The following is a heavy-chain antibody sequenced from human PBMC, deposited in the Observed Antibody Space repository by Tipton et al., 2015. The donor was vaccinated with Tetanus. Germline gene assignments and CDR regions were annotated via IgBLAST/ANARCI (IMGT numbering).Heavy chain of an antibody. CDR2: LNPKSGSA. D-gene: IGHD2-2*01. CDR1: GYTFTSYG. J-gene: IGHJ6*02. CDR3: ASGSSIRHGLDV. Sequence: QSGAEVKKPGASVKVSCKASGYTFTSYGLNWVRKAAGRGFEWMGWLNPKSGSAAYAPRFPGRVTMTKNTSITTAFMEVASLTYEDAAVYYCASGSSIRHGLDVWGHGTSVTVSS. V-gene: IGHV1-8*02.